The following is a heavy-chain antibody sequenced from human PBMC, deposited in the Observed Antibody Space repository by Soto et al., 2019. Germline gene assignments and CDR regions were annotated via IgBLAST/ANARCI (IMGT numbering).Heavy chain of an antibody. CDR2: INPGNGKT. D-gene: IGHD2-21*02. J-gene: IGHJ5*02. CDR3: ARDSPTGPPLYCAGDCSIDP. V-gene: IGHV1-3*01. CDR1: GYTFTTYA. Sequence: ASVKVSCKASGYTFTTYAMHWVRQAPGQRLEWMGWINPGNGKTKYSPKFQGRVTITRDTSATTAYMELSSLRSEDTAVYYCARDSPTGPPLYCAGDCSIDPWGQGTLVTVSS.